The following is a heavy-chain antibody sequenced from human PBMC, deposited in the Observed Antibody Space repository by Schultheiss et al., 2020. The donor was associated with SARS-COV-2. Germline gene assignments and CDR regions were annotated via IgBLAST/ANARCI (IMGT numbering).Heavy chain of an antibody. CDR1: GYSISSGYY. Sequence: SETLSLTCAVSGYSISSGYYWSWIRQPAGKGLEWIGRIYTSGSTNYNPSLKSRVTISVDTSKNQFSLRLNSVTTADTAVYYCARGGHPLSNWFDPWGQGTLVTVSS. J-gene: IGHJ5*02. CDR2: IYTSGST. D-gene: IGHD3-16*01. CDR3: ARGGHPLSNWFDP. V-gene: IGHV4-61*02.